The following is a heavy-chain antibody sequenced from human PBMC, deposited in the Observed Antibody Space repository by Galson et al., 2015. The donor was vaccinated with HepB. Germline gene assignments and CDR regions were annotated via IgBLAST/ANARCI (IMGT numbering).Heavy chain of an antibody. D-gene: IGHD6-13*01. J-gene: IGHJ4*02. V-gene: IGHV3-33*08. CDR3: ARDGEESAAGDFPDY. Sequence: SLRLSCAASGFTFSSYGMHWVRQAPGKGLEWVAVIWYDGSNKYYADSVKGRFTISRDNSKNTLYLQMNSLRAEDTAAYYCARDGEESAAGDFPDYWGQGTLVTVSS. CDR1: GFTFSSYG. CDR2: IWYDGSNK.